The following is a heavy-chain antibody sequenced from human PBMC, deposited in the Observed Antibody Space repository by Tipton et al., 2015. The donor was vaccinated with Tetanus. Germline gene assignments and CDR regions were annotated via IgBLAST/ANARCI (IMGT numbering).Heavy chain of an antibody. CDR1: GFTVSSYQ. Sequence: SLRLSCAASGFTVSSYQMTWVRQAPGKGLEWVSVIYSDGSTYYADPVKGRFTISRDNLKNTLSLQMNSLRAEDTAVYYCARGLGVDYWGQGTLVTVSS. CDR3: ARGLGVDY. CDR2: IYSDGST. J-gene: IGHJ4*02. V-gene: IGHV3-53*01. D-gene: IGHD7-27*01.